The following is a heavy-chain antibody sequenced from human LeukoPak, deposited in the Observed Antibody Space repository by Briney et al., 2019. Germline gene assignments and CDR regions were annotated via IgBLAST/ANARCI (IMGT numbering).Heavy chain of an antibody. D-gene: IGHD3-10*01. CDR2: INPNSGGT. CDR3: ARDTRLLWFGELSYGMDV. CDR1: GYTFTGYY. V-gene: IGHV1-2*02. Sequence: ASVKVPCKASGYTFTGYYMHWVRQAPGQGLESMGWINPNSGGTNYAQKFQGRVTMTRDTSISTAYMELSRLRSDDTAVYYCARDTRLLWFGELSYGMDVWGQGTTVTVSS. J-gene: IGHJ6*02.